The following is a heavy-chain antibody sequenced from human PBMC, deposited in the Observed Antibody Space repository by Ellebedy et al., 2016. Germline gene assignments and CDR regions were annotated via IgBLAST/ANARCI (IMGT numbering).Heavy chain of an antibody. D-gene: IGHD3-10*01. CDR3: AKDWSITMVRGALDY. CDR1: GFTFSSYG. Sequence: GGSLRLSXAASGFTFSSYGMHWVRQAPGKGLEWVAVISYDGSNKYYADSVKGRFTISRDNSKNTLYLQMNSLRAEDTAVYYCAKDWSITMVRGALDYWGQGTLVTVSS. CDR2: ISYDGSNK. J-gene: IGHJ4*02. V-gene: IGHV3-30*18.